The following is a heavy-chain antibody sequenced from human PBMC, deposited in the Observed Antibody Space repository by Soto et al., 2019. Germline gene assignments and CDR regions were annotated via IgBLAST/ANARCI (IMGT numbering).Heavy chain of an antibody. V-gene: IGHV3-21*01. Sequence: GGSLRLSCAGTGFIFSTYAMNWVRQAPGKGLEWVSSISRTSDYIYYSDSVRGRFTISRDNAKNSLYLQMNSLRAEDTAVYYCVRDCRDGYNDERAFDYWGQGT. CDR2: ISRTSDYI. CDR1: GFIFSTYA. D-gene: IGHD5-12*01. J-gene: IGHJ4*02. CDR3: VRDCRDGYNDERAFDY.